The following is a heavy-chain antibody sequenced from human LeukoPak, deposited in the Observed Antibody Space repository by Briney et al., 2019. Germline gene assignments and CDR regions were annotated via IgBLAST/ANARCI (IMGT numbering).Heavy chain of an antibody. CDR2: IWYDGSNK. CDR1: GFTFSSYG. V-gene: IGHV3-33*01. Sequence: GGSLRLSCAASGFTFSSYGMHWVRQAPGKGLEWVAVIWYDGSNKFYADSLKGRFTVSRDDSKSMVYLQMSSLRAEDTAVYYCARDRSSDWHGAFDIWGQGTMVTVSS. CDR3: ARDRSSDWHGAFDI. J-gene: IGHJ3*02. D-gene: IGHD6-19*01.